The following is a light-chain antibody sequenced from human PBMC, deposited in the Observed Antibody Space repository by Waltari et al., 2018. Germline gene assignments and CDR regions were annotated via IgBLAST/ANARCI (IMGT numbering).Light chain of an antibody. CDR3: QQTYSPRHT. CDR2: SVS. J-gene: IGKJ2*01. V-gene: IGKV1-39*01. CDR1: QNIYTF. Sequence: DVQMTQSPSSLSAFVGDRVTITCRASQNIYTFLNWYQHKVGKDPNVLIYSVSTLQSGVPSRFSGSGSGTDFSLTISSLQPEDVATYYCQQTYSPRHTFGQGTKVEIK.